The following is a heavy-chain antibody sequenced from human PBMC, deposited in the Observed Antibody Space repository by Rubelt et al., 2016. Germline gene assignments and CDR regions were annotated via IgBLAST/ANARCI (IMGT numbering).Heavy chain of an antibody. CDR1: GYTFTSYG. CDR3: ARDRIRIAARQGWYFDL. D-gene: IGHD6-6*01. V-gene: IGHV1-18*01. CDR2: ISAYNGNT. J-gene: IGHJ2*01. Sequence: QVQLVQSGAEVKKPGASVKVSCKASGYTFTSYGISWVRQAPGQGLEWMGWISAYNGNTNYAQKVKGRVTMTPATSTSTAYMELRSLRSDDTAVYYCARDRIRIAARQGWYFDLWGRGTLVTVSS.